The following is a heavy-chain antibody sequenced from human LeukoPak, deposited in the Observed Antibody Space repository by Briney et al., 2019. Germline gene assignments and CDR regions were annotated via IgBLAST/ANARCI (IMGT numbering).Heavy chain of an antibody. Sequence: PSETLSLTCAVYGGSFSGYYWSWIRQPPGKGLEWIGEINHSGSTNYNPSLKSRVTISVDTSKNQFSLKLSSVTAADTAVYYCARGREGATLDYWGQGTLVTVSS. CDR3: ARGREGATLDY. CDR1: GGSFSGYY. J-gene: IGHJ4*02. V-gene: IGHV4-34*01. D-gene: IGHD1-26*01. CDR2: INHSGST.